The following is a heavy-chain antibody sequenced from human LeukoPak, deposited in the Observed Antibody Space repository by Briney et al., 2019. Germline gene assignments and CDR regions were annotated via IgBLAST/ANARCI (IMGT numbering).Heavy chain of an antibody. Sequence: SETLSLTCAVSGGSISSGDYYWSWIRQPPGKGLEWIGYIYYSGSTYYNPSLKSRVTISVDTSKNQFSLKLSSVTAADTAVYYCAVRLNDYVWGSYQAFDYWGQGTLVTVSS. CDR2: IYYSGST. CDR1: GGSISSGDYY. V-gene: IGHV4-30-4*08. D-gene: IGHD3-16*02. CDR3: AVRLNDYVWGSYQAFDY. J-gene: IGHJ4*02.